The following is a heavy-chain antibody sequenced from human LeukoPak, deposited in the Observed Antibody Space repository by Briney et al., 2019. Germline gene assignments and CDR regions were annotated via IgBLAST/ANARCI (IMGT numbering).Heavy chain of an antibody. V-gene: IGHV3-23*01. CDR1: GFTFSSYA. J-gene: IGHJ6*02. CDR2: ISGSGGST. Sequence: GGSLRLSCAASGFTFSSYAMSWVRQAPGKGLEWVSAISGSGGSTYYAGSVKGRFTISRDNSKNTLYLQMNSLRAEDTAVYYCAKGRYCSGGSCYFSYYYYGMDVWGQGTTVTVSS. D-gene: IGHD2-15*01. CDR3: AKGRYCSGGSCYFSYYYYGMDV.